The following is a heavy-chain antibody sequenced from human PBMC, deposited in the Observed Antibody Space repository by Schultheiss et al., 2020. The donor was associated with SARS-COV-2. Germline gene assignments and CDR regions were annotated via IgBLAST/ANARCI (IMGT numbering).Heavy chain of an antibody. CDR1: GFTFSSYG. Sequence: GESLKISCAASGFTFSSYGMHWVPQAPGKGLEWVAVISYDGSNKYYADSMKGRFTISRDNSKNTLYLQMNSLRAEDTAVYYCAKDWSPYSSSWYDYWGQGTLVTVSS. CDR2: ISYDGSNK. V-gene: IGHV3-30*18. J-gene: IGHJ4*02. D-gene: IGHD6-13*01. CDR3: AKDWSPYSSSWYDY.